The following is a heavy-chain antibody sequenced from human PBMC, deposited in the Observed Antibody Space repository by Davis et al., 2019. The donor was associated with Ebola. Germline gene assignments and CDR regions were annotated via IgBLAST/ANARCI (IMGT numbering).Heavy chain of an antibody. CDR2: ISGSGGST. CDR3: AKDLGYSYGFDY. CDR1: GFTFSSYA. D-gene: IGHD5-18*01. V-gene: IGHV3-23*01. Sequence: GESLKISCAASGFTFSSYAMSWVRQAPGKGLEWVSAISGSGGSTYYADSVKGRFTISRDNSKNTLYLQMNSLRAEDTAVYYCAKDLGYSYGFDYWGQGTLVTVSS. J-gene: IGHJ4*02.